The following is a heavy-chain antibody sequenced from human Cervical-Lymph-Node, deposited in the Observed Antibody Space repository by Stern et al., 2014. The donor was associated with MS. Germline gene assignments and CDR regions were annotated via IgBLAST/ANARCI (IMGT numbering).Heavy chain of an antibody. D-gene: IGHD3-22*01. V-gene: IGHV2-5*02. Sequence: SGPTLVKPTQTLTLTCTFSGFSLSTSGVGVGWIRQPPGKALEWLALIYWDDDKRYSPSLKSRLTITKDTSKNQVVLTMTNMDPVDTATYYCALVPGYYDTPSNEYFQHWGQGTLVTVSS. J-gene: IGHJ1*01. CDR1: GFSLSTSGVG. CDR3: ALVPGYYDTPSNEYFQH. CDR2: IYWDDDK.